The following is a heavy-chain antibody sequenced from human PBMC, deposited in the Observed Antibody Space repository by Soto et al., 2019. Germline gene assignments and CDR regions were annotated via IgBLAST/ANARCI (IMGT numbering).Heavy chain of an antibody. CDR2: IYYSGST. J-gene: IGHJ4*02. V-gene: IGHV4-39*01. CDR3: ARQNGVDYCDY. D-gene: IGHD2-15*01. CDR1: AGSISSSSYY. Sequence: QLQLQESGPGLVKPSETMSLTCTVSAGSISSSSYYWGWIRQPPGKGLEWLGSIYYSGSTYYNPSLKSRVTMSVDTSKNQFSLKLSSVTAADTAVYYGARQNGVDYCDYWGQGTLVTVSS.